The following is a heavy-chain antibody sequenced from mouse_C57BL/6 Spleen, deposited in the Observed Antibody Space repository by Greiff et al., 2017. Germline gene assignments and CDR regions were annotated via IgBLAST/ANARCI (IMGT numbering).Heavy chain of an antibody. CDR3: ARSPVCYGNCGVAY. J-gene: IGHJ3*01. CDR2: IHPNSGST. CDR1: GYTFTSYW. Sequence: QVQLQQPGAELVKPGASVKLSCKASGYTFTSYWMPWVKQRPGQGLEWIGMIHPNSGSTNYNEKFKSKATLTVDKSSSTAYMQLSSLTSEYSAVDVCARSPVCYGNCGVAYWGQGTLVTVSA. D-gene: IGHD2-1*01. V-gene: IGHV1-64*01.